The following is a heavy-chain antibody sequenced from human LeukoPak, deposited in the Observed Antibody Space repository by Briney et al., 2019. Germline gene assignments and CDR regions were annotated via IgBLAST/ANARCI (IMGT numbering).Heavy chain of an antibody. D-gene: IGHD2-2*02. CDR2: ISSSGSTI. V-gene: IGHV3-11*04. CDR1: GFTFSDYY. Sequence: GGSLRLSCAASGFTFSDYYMSWIRQAPGKGLEWVSYISSSGSTIYYADSVKGRFTISRDNAKNSLYLQMNSLRAEDTAVYNCARGGYCSSTSCYNNWFDPWGQGTLVTVSS. J-gene: IGHJ5*02. CDR3: ARGGYCSSTSCYNNWFDP.